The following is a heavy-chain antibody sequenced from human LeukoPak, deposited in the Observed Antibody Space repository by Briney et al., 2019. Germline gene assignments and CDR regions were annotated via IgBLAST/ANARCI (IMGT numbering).Heavy chain of an antibody. CDR3: ARDSTYYYDSGSSGPHYFDN. Sequence: PGRSLRLSCAASGFTFSSYAMHWVRQLPGKGLEGVSIISSGGVYEYYADSVKGRFTISRDNSKNTLYLQLNSLRTEDTAVYYCARDSTYYYDSGSSGPHYFDNWGQGTLVTVSS. CDR2: ISSGGVYE. D-gene: IGHD3-10*01. J-gene: IGHJ4*02. CDR1: GFTFSSYA. V-gene: IGHV3-30*01.